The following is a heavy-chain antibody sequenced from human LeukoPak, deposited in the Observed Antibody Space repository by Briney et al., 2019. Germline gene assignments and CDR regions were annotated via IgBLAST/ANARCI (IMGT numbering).Heavy chain of an antibody. D-gene: IGHD4-17*01. V-gene: IGHV1-69*05. Sequence: ASVKVSCKASGYTFTSYGISWVRQAPGQGLEWMGRIIPIFGTANYAQKFQGRVTITTDESTSTAYMELSSLRSEDTAVYYCARGPYGEFDYWGQGTLVTVSS. J-gene: IGHJ4*02. CDR1: GYTFTSYG. CDR2: IIPIFGTA. CDR3: ARGPYGEFDY.